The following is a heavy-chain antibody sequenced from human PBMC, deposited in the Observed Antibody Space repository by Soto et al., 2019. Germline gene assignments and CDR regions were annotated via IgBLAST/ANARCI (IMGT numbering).Heavy chain of an antibody. J-gene: IGHJ6*02. CDR3: ARDQPWGRLYYYYYGMDV. V-gene: IGHV3-21*01. CDR1: GFTFSSYS. D-gene: IGHD3-16*01. Sequence: PGGSLRLSCAASGFTFSSYSMNWVRQAPGKGLEWVSSISSSSSYIYYADSVKGRFTISRDNAKNSLYLQMNRLRAEDTAVYYCARDQPWGRLYYYYYGMDVWGPGTTVTVSS. CDR2: ISSSSSYI.